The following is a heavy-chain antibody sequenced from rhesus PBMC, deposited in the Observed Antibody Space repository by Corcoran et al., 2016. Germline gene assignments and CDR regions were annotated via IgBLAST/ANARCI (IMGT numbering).Heavy chain of an antibody. CDR1: GGSISDDYY. CDR3: ASPIAAVRYYFDY. J-gene: IGHJ4*01. V-gene: IGHV4-106*01. D-gene: IGHD6-25*01. Sequence: QVQLQESGPGLVKPSETLSLTCAVSGGSISDDYYWSWIRQPPGKGLEWIGYIYDSGGGTNYNPSLKNLVTMSIDTSKNQFSLKLSSVTAADTAVYYCASPIAAVRYYFDYWGQGVLVTVSS. CDR2: IYDSGGGT.